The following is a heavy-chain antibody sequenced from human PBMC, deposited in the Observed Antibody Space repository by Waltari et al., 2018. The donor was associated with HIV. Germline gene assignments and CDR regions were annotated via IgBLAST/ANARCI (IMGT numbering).Heavy chain of an antibody. CDR2: SIPIYGTA. Sequence: QVQLVQSGAEVKKPGSSVKVSCKASGGSISTYSISWVRQAPGQGLEWMGGSIPIYGTANFAQKLQGRLTFTADVSTSTAYMELSSLTSKDTAVYYCARDLNAVELGTGTPGYWGQGTLVTVSS. CDR3: ARDLNAVELGTGTPGY. J-gene: IGHJ4*02. D-gene: IGHD1-1*01. CDR1: GGSISTYS. V-gene: IGHV1-69*01.